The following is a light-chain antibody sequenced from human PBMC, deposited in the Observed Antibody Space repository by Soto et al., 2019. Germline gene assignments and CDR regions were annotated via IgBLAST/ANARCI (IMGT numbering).Light chain of an antibody. CDR1: SSDVGGYNY. V-gene: IGLV2-8*01. Sequence: QSVLTQTPSASGSPGQSVTISCTGTSSDVGGYNYVSWYQHHPDKAPKLIIYEVYKRPSGVPDRFSGSKSGNTASLTVSGLQAEAEAEYYCSSYAASDSFVVFGGGTKLTGL. CDR2: EVY. CDR3: SSYAASDSFVV. J-gene: IGLJ2*01.